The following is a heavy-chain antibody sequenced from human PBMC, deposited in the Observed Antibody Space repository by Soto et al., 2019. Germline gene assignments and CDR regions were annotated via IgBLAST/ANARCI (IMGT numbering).Heavy chain of an antibody. CDR3: ARDTKLHGICTDCYVY. CDR2: IDSYSNFI. Sequence: PGGALRLTCAASGFTFSSYSMKWVRQAPGKGLEWVASIDSYSNFIYYADSVKGRFTISGDNARNSLSLQMNSLRAEDTAVSYCARDTKLHGICTDCYVYWVRVSLVTVS. CDR1: GFTFSSYS. J-gene: IGHJ4*02. D-gene: IGHD2-21*02. V-gene: IGHV3-21*01.